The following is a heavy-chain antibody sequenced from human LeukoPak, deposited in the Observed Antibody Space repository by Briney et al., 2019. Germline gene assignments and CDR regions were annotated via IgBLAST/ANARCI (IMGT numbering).Heavy chain of an antibody. D-gene: IGHD3-22*01. CDR1: GYTFTSYG. J-gene: IGHJ6*02. Sequence: GASVKVSCKASGYTFTSYGISWVRQAPGQGLEWMGWISAYNGNTNYAQKLQGRDTMTTDTSTSTAYMELRSLRSDDTAVYYCARVLNYYDSSGQDYYYGMDVWGQGTTVTVSS. CDR2: ISAYNGNT. CDR3: ARVLNYYDSSGQDYYYGMDV. V-gene: IGHV1-18*01.